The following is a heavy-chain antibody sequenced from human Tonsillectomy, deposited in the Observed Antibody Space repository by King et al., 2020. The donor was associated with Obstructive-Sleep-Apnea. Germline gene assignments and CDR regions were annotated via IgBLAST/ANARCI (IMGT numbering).Heavy chain of an antibody. V-gene: IGHV3-73*01. D-gene: IGHD2-15*01. Sequence: VQLVESGGGLVQPGGSLKLSCAASGFSFSDSAMHWVRQASGKGLEWVGRSISKANSYATAYAASVKGRFTISREDSKNTAYLQMNSLETADTAVYYCVEPSCSGSSCYTDYWGQGTLVTVSS. J-gene: IGHJ4*02. CDR2: SISKANSYAT. CDR3: VEPSCSGSSCYTDY. CDR1: GFSFSDSA.